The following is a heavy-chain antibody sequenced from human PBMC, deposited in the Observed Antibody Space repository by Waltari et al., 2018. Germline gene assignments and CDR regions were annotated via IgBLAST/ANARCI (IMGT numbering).Heavy chain of an antibody. Sequence: QLQLQESGPGLVKPSETLSLTCTVSGGSISSSSYYWGWIRQPPGKGLEWIGYIYYSGSTNYNPSLKSRVTISVDTSKNQFSLKLSSVTAADTAVYYCAREGSYEQHAFDIWGQGTMVTVSS. J-gene: IGHJ3*02. CDR1: GGSISSSSYY. D-gene: IGHD3-3*01. V-gene: IGHV4-61*05. CDR3: AREGSYEQHAFDI. CDR2: IYYSGST.